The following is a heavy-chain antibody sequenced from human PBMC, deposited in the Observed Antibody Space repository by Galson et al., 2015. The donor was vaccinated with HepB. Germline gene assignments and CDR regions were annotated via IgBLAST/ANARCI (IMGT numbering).Heavy chain of an antibody. D-gene: IGHD1-26*01. V-gene: IGHV1-69*13. Sequence: SVKVSCKASGGTFSSYAISWVRQAPGQGLEWMGGIIPIFGTANYAQKFQGRVTITADESTSTAYMELSSLRSEDTAVYYCARVVGANGYYFDYWGQGTLVTVSS. J-gene: IGHJ4*02. CDR1: GGTFSSYA. CDR3: ARVVGANGYYFDY. CDR2: IIPIFGTA.